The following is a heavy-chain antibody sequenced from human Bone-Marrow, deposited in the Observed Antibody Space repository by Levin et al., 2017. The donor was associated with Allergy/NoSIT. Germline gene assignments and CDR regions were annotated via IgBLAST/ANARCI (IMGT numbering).Heavy chain of an antibody. D-gene: IGHD1/OR15-1a*01. CDR2: ILPHDSDV. CDR3: ARPPTALYPQEHFHL. CDR1: GYTFPTYW. J-gene: IGHJ1*01. Sequence: HGESLKISCKGFGYTFPTYWIAWVRQMPGKGLEWMGSILPHDSDVKYSPSFQGQVTFSADKSTSTAYLQWSSLKASDSAIYFCARPPTALYPQEHFHLWGQGTLVTVSS. V-gene: IGHV5-51*01.